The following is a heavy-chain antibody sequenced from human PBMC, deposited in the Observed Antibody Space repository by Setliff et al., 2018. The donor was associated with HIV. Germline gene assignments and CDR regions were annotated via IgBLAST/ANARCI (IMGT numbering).Heavy chain of an antibody. J-gene: IGHJ3*02. Sequence: PGGSLRLSCAASGFTFSSYWMSWVRQGPGKGLEFVANINQDGSDIHYGDSVKGRFTISRDNTETALYLQMNSLRAEDSALYYCARDYYGDSRVKAFDIWGQGTKVTVSS. V-gene: IGHV3-7*01. CDR3: ARDYYGDSRVKAFDI. CDR2: INQDGSDI. CDR1: GFTFSSYW. D-gene: IGHD4-17*01.